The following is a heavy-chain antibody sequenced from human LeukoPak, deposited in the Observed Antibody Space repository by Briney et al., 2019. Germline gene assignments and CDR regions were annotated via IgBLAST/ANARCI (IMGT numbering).Heavy chain of an antibody. CDR3: ARDFMYNNRCTGC. Sequence: ASVKVSCKAFGYTFTSNYMHWVRQAPGQGPEWMGVISPSGGSTTYAQKFQGRVTLTRDMSTSTDYLELSSLRSEDTAVYYCARDFMYNNRCTGCWGQGTLVTVSS. J-gene: IGHJ4*02. CDR2: ISPSGGST. V-gene: IGHV1-46*01. D-gene: IGHD1-14*01. CDR1: GYTFTSNY.